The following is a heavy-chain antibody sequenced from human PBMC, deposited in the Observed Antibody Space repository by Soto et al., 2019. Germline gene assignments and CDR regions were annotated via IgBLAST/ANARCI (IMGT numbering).Heavy chain of an antibody. J-gene: IGHJ5*02. V-gene: IGHV1-69*01. Sequence: QVQLVQSGPEVKKPGPSVKVSCKSSGGTFSSYAISWVRQAPGHGLEWMGGIIPIFGTANYAQKFQDTFTITAEESTSTAYMELSSLRSEDTAVYSGARLGTPCNSSCRGNCFDPGGRGTLVTVSS. CDR2: IIPIFGTA. CDR3: ARLGTPCNSSCRGNCFDP. D-gene: IGHD6-6*01. CDR1: GGTFSSYA.